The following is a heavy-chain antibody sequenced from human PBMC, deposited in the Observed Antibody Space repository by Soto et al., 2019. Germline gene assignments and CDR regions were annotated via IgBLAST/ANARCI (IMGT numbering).Heavy chain of an antibody. CDR2: ISYDGSNK. J-gene: IGHJ6*02. CDR1: GFGFSSYA. D-gene: IGHD5-12*01. V-gene: IGHV3-30*18. CDR3: AKAYGRYRGYGRYYYYGMDV. Sequence: GGSLRLSCAASGFGFSSYAMSWVRQAPGKGLEWVAVISYDGSNKYYADSVKGRFTISRDNSKNTLYLQMNSLRAEDTAVYYCAKAYGRYRGYGRYYYYGMDVWGQGTTVTVSS.